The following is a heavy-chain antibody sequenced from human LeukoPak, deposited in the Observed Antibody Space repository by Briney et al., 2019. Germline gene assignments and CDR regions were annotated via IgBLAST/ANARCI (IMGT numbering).Heavy chain of an antibody. Sequence: GGSLRLSCAASGFTFSSYAMSWVRQAPGKGLEWVSAISGSGGSTYYADSVKGRFTISRDNSKNTLYLQMNSLRAEDTAVYYCARNFGPGQNVSGWYFWRRPTPNYYGMDVWGQGTTVTVSS. CDR3: ARNFGPGQNVSGWYFWRRPTPNYYGMDV. CDR1: GFTFSSYA. D-gene: IGHD6-19*01. CDR2: ISGSGGST. V-gene: IGHV3-23*01. J-gene: IGHJ6*02.